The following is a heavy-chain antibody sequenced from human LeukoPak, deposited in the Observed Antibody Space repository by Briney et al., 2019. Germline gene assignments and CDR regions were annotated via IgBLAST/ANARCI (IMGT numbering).Heavy chain of an antibody. CDR3: ASRPNYYGSGSARTASLLTHAFDI. CDR1: GFTFSSYS. Sequence: GGSLRLSCAASGFTFSSYSMNWVRQAPGKGLEWVSYISSSSSTIYYADSVKGRFTISRDNAKNSLYLQMNSLRAEDTAVYYCASRPNYYGSGSARTASLLTHAFDIWGQGTMVTVSS. J-gene: IGHJ3*02. V-gene: IGHV3-48*01. D-gene: IGHD3-10*01. CDR2: ISSSSSTI.